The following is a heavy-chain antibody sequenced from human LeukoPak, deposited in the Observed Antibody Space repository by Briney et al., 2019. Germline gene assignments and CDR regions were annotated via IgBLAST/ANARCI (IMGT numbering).Heavy chain of an antibody. CDR2: ISSSSSYI. D-gene: IGHD4-17*01. CDR3: ARSPTTVTPYWFDP. Sequence: GGSLRLSCAASGFTFSSYSMNWVRQAPGKGLEWVSSISSSSSYIYYADSVKGRFTISRDSAKNSLYLQMNSLRAEDTAVYYCARSPTTVTPYWFDPWGQGALVTVSS. V-gene: IGHV3-21*01. CDR1: GFTFSSYS. J-gene: IGHJ5*02.